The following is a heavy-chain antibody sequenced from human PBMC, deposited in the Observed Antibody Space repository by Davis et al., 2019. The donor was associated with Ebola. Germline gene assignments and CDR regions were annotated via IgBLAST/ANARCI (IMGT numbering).Heavy chain of an antibody. CDR3: SRQARWESSDHYYFDS. Sequence: GESLKISCAASGFTFRTYGMHWVRQAPGKGLEWLAVIWHDGSKEYYADSVKGRFTISRDNSKNALYLQMSSLRAEDTAMYFCSRQARWESSDHYYFDSWGQGTLVTVSS. D-gene: IGHD3-22*01. CDR1: GFTFRTYG. CDR2: IWHDGSKE. V-gene: IGHV3-33*01. J-gene: IGHJ4*02.